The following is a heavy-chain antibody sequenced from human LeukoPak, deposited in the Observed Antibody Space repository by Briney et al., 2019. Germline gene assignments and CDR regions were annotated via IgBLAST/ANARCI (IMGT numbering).Heavy chain of an antibody. CDR3: ALLEWSPTWDWFDP. CDR2: INPNSGGT. J-gene: IGHJ5*02. Sequence: ASVKVSCKASGYIFTGYYMHWVRQAPGQGLEWMGWINPNSGGTNYAQKFQGRVTMTRDTSISTAYMELSRLRSDDTAVYYCALLEWSPTWDWFDPWGQGTLVTVSS. CDR1: GYIFTGYY. D-gene: IGHD3-3*01. V-gene: IGHV1-2*02.